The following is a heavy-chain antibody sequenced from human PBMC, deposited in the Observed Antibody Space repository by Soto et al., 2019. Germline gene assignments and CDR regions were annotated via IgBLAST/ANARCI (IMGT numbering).Heavy chain of an antibody. Sequence: SETLSLTCTVSGGSISSYYWSWIRQPPGKGLDLIGYIYYSGSTNYNPSLKSRVTISVDTSKNQFSLKLSSVTAADTAVYYCARAIQLFSGYDSDDLNYFDYWGQGTLVTVSS. CDR1: GGSISSYY. CDR3: ARAIQLFSGYDSDDLNYFDY. V-gene: IGHV4-59*01. CDR2: IYYSGST. D-gene: IGHD5-12*01. J-gene: IGHJ4*02.